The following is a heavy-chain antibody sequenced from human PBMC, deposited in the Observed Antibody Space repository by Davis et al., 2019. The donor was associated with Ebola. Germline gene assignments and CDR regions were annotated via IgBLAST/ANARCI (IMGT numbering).Heavy chain of an antibody. CDR1: PYSLTVLA. CDR2: FDPEDGEI. D-gene: IGHD3-22*01. Sequence: ASVQVSCKASPYSLTVLALQWVRQAPGKGLEWMGGFDPEDGEIVYAQKFQGRVTMTEDTSTDTAYMELSSLRSGDTAIYYCATVRAHSRHDNWGQGTLVTVAS. CDR3: ATVRAHSRHDN. J-gene: IGHJ4*02. V-gene: IGHV1-24*01.